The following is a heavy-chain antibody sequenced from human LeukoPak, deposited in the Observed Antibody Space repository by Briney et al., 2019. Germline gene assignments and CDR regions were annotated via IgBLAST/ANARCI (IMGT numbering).Heavy chain of an antibody. Sequence: GGSLRLSCAASGFTFDDYGMSWVRQAPGKWPEWVSSISPSSSYFYYADSVKGRFTISRDNAKNSLYLQMNSLRAEDTAVYYCARDKLAYRGGDCYGHRDFDYWGQGTLVTVSS. CDR1: GFTFDDYG. D-gene: IGHD2-21*02. CDR2: ISPSSSYF. CDR3: ARDKLAYRGGDCYGHRDFDY. J-gene: IGHJ4*02. V-gene: IGHV3-21*01.